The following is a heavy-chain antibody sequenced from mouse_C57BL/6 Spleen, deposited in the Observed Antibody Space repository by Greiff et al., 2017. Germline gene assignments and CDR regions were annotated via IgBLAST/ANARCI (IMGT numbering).Heavy chain of an antibody. D-gene: IGHD1-1*01. CDR1: GYSITSGYY. CDR2: ISYDGSN. CDR3: ARDEEADYYGSSYDAMDY. J-gene: IGHJ4*01. Sequence: DVQLVESGPGLVKPSQSLSLTCSVTGYSITSGYYWNWIRQFPGNKLEWMGYISYDGSNNYNPSLKNRISITRDTSKNQFFLKLNSVTTEDTATYYCARDEEADYYGSSYDAMDYWGQGTSVTVSS. V-gene: IGHV3-6*01.